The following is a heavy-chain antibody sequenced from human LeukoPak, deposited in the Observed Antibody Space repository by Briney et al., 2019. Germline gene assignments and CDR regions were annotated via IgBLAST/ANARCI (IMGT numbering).Heavy chain of an antibody. D-gene: IGHD3-9*01. J-gene: IGHJ3*02. CDR3: ARENFDRLGAFDI. CDR1: GFTFSSYT. CDR2: ISYDGSNK. Sequence: GRSLRLSCAASGFTFSSYTMHWVRQAPGKGLEWVAVISYDGSNKYYADSVKGRFTISRDNSKNTLYLQMNSLRAEDTAVYYCARENFDRLGAFDIWGQGTMVTVPS. V-gene: IGHV3-30*04.